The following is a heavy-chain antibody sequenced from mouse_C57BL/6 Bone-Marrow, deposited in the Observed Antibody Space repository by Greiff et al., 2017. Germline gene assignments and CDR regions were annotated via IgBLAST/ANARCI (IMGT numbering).Heavy chain of an antibody. CDR3: ARWVYYSNYSFDAY. D-gene: IGHD2-5*01. CDR2: IYPGSGST. Sequence: QVQLQQPGAELVKPGASVKMSCKASGYTFTSYWITWVKQRPGQGLEWIGDIYPGSGSTNYNEKFKSKATLTVDTSSSTAYMQLSSLTSEDSAVYYCARWVYYSNYSFDAYWGQGTLVTVSA. V-gene: IGHV1-55*01. CDR1: GYTFTSYW. J-gene: IGHJ3*01.